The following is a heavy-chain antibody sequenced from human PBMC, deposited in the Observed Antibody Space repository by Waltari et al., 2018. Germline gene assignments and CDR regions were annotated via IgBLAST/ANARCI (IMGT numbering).Heavy chain of an antibody. Sequence: QVQLQQWGAGLLKPSETLSLTCAVYGVSLNDYWWTWIRQSPGKGLEWIGEIHHSGNTYYNSSLKSRLTMSLDTSKKQFSLQLTSVTAADTAVYYCAKNGPYFDVDYWGQGTLVTVSS. D-gene: IGHD3-9*01. CDR2: IHHSGNT. CDR1: GVSLNDYW. J-gene: IGHJ4*02. CDR3: AKNGPYFDVDY. V-gene: IGHV4-34*01.